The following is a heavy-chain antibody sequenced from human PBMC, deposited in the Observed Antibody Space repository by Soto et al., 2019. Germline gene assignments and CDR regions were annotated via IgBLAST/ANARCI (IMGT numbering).Heavy chain of an antibody. Sequence: QVQLVQSGAEVKKPGSSVKVSCKASGGTFSSYAISWVRQAPGQGLEWMGGIIPISGTANYAQKFQGRVTITAAEATSPAYMEVSSLRSEDTAVYYCARSQGSSTSLEIYYYYYYGMDVWCQGTTVSVSS. D-gene: IGHD2-2*01. CDR2: IIPISGTA. J-gene: IGHJ6*02. CDR3: ARSQGSSTSLEIYYYYYYGMDV. V-gene: IGHV1-69*01. CDR1: GGTFSSYA.